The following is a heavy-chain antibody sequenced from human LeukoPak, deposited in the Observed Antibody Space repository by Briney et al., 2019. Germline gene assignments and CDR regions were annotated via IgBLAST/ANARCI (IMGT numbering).Heavy chain of an antibody. Sequence: SETLSLTPALSRGSPSIGSYYWRWIRQPAGKGLEWIGRIYSRGSPNTHPSLKGRVTISVYTSKNQFSLYLLAVSAADKAVYYCARDSARGGSFSDYLRYFHHWGQGTLVTVSS. CDR2: IYSRGSP. D-gene: IGHD5/OR15-5a*01. J-gene: IGHJ1*01. V-gene: IGHV4-61*02. CDR3: ARDSARGGSFSDYLRYFHH. CDR1: RGSPSIGSYY.